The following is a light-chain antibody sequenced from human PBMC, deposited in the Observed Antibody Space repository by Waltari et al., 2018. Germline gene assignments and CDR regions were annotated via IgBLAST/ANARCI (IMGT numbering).Light chain of an antibody. Sequence: DIQMTQSPSSLSASVGDRVTITCRASQSISSYLNWWQQKPGKAPKLLSFAASSLQSGVPARFSVSGSGTDFTLTIYGLQPEDCATYDCQQTYSSPLTFGGGTKVEIK. V-gene: IGKV1-39*01. CDR1: QSISSY. J-gene: IGKJ4*01. CDR2: AAS. CDR3: QQTYSSPLT.